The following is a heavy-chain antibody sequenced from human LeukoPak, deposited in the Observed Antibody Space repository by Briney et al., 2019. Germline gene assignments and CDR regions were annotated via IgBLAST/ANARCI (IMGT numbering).Heavy chain of an antibody. CDR2: IIPSAGRT. D-gene: IGHD3-22*01. V-gene: IGHV1-46*01. CDR3: ARVPRPYYYDSSGLPGGFDY. Sequence: ASVKVSCKASGYTFTSYYIHWVRQAPGQGLEWMGIIIPSAGRTNYAQKFRGRVSMTTDMSTSTVYMELSRLRSDDTAVYYCARVPRPYYYDSSGLPGGFDYWGQGTLVTVSS. J-gene: IGHJ4*02. CDR1: GYTFTSYY.